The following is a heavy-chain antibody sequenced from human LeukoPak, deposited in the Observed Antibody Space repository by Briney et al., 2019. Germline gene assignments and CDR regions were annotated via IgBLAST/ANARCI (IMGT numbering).Heavy chain of an antibody. Sequence: SETLSLTCTVSGGSVSSGSYYWSWIRQPPGKGLEWIGYIYYSGSTNYNPSLKSRVTISVDTSKNQFSLKLSSVTAADTAVYYCARGGGDSAICPPFADYWGQGTLVTVSS. V-gene: IGHV4-61*01. D-gene: IGHD2-21*02. CDR2: IYYSGST. CDR1: GGSVSSGSYY. J-gene: IGHJ4*02. CDR3: ARGGGDSAICPPFADY.